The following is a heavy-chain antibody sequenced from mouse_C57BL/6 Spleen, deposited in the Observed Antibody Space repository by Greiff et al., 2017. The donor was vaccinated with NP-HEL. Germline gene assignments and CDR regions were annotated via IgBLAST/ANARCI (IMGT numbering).Heavy chain of an antibody. J-gene: IGHJ1*03. CDR3: ARGTGLYWYFDV. Sequence: EVQLVESGPGLVKPSQSLSLTCSVTGYSITSGYYWNWIRQFPGNKLEWMGYISYDGSNNYNPSLKNRISITRDTSKNQFFLKLNSVTTEDTATYYCARGTGLYWYFDVWGTGTTVTVSS. CDR1: GYSITSGYY. V-gene: IGHV3-6*01. CDR2: ISYDGSN. D-gene: IGHD4-1*01.